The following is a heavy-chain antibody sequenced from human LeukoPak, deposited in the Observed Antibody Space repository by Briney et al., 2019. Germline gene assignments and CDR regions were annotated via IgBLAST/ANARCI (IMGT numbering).Heavy chain of an antibody. CDR2: INPSGGST. CDR1: GGTFSSYA. CDR3: ARGIAAEDIGY. J-gene: IGHJ4*02. Sequence: PEASVKVSCKASGGTFSSYAISWVRQAPGQGLEWMGIINPSGGSTSYAQKFQGRVTMTRDTSTSTVYMELSSLRSEDTAVYYCARGIAAEDIGYWGQGTLVTVSS. D-gene: IGHD6-13*01. V-gene: IGHV1-46*01.